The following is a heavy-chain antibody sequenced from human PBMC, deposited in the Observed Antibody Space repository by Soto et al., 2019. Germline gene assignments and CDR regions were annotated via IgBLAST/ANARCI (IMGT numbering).Heavy chain of an antibody. V-gene: IGHV3-23*01. CDR3: AKGPQGYNFWSGYHNWFDP. CDR2: ISGSGDST. J-gene: IGHJ5*02. Sequence: EVQLLESGGGLVQPGGSLRLSCAASGFTFSGYAMSWVHQAPGKGLEWVSGISGSGDSTYYADSVKGRFTISRDNSKNTLYLQMNSLRAEDTAVYYCAKGPQGYNFWSGYHNWFDPWGQGTLVTVSS. D-gene: IGHD3-3*01. CDR1: GFTFSGYA.